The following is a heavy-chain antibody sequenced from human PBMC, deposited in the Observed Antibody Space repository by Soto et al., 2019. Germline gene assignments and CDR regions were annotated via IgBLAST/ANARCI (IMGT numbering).Heavy chain of an antibody. J-gene: IGHJ6*02. CDR1: GDTFSSYA. Sequence: SVKVSCKASGDTFSSYAISWVRQAPGQGLEWMGGIIPIFGTANYAQKFQGRVTITAEASTSPAYMEPSSLRSEDTAVYYCARRTSRFVEWLYASYGMDVWG. CDR2: IIPIFGTA. CDR3: ARRTSRFVEWLYASYGMDV. V-gene: IGHV1-69*13. D-gene: IGHD3-3*01.